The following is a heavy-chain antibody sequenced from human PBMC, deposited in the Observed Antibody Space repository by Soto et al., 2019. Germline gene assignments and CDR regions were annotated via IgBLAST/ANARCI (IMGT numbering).Heavy chain of an antibody. J-gene: IGHJ3*02. CDR3: ARNIHPSFCYEFWSGYYDAFDI. CDR2: IYPGDSDT. CDR1: GYSFTSYW. V-gene: IGHV5-51*01. D-gene: IGHD3-3*01. Sequence: GESLKISCKGSGYSFTSYWIGWVRQMPGKGLEWMGIIYPGDSDTRYSPSFHGQVTISADKSIRPAYLKWSSLKASDTAMYYCARNIHPSFCYEFWSGYYDAFDIWGQGTMVTVSS.